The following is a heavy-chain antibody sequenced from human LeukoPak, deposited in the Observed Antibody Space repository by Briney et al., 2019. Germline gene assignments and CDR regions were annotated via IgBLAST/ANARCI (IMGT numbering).Heavy chain of an antibody. CDR3: ASCDSSGYDLYY. V-gene: IGHV4-59*08. J-gene: IGHJ4*02. Sequence: SETLSLTCSVSGGSVGTYYWSWIRQSPGRGLEWIGYISSGGSTSYNPSLKSRVTISVDTSKNQFSLKLSSVTAADTAVYYCASCDSSGYDLYYGGQGTLVTVSS. CDR1: GGSVGTYY. D-gene: IGHD3-22*01. CDR2: ISSGGST.